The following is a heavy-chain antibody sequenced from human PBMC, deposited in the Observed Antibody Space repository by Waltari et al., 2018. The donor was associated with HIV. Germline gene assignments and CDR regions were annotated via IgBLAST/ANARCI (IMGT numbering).Heavy chain of an antibody. CDR1: GGSFSKNF. J-gene: IGHJ4*02. D-gene: IGHD3-10*01. V-gene: IGHV4-34*02. Sequence: QVQLQQWGAGLLKPSETLSLTCAVYGGSFSKNFWSWIRHLPGKGLEWIGEINQSGNTRYNPSLKSRVITSVDTSKKQFSLKLRFVTAADTAMYYCARVFGGGHFDSWGQGTLLIVSS. CDR3: ARVFGGGHFDS. CDR2: INQSGNT.